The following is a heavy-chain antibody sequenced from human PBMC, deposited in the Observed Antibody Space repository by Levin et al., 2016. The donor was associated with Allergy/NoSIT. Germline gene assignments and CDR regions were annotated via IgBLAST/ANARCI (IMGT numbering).Heavy chain of an antibody. J-gene: IGHJ5*02. V-gene: IGHV4-39*01. Sequence: RQAPGKGLEWIGSIYYSGSTYYNPSLKSRVTISVDTSKNQFSLKLSSVTAADTAVYYCARQKDIVVVPAAMDNWFDPWGQGTLVTVSS. CDR2: IYYSGST. D-gene: IGHD2-2*01. CDR3: ARQKDIVVVPAAMDNWFDP.